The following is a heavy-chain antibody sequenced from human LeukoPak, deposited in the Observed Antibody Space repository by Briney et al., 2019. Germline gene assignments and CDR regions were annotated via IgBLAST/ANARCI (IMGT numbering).Heavy chain of an antibody. Sequence: SVKVSCKVSGYTFTSYAISWVRQAPGQGLEWMGGIIPIFGTANYAQKFQGRVTITADESTSTAYMELSSLRSEDTAVYYCARAGRDGSYERYLYYFDYWGQGTLVTVSS. CDR2: IIPIFGTA. CDR1: GYTFTSYA. D-gene: IGHD1-26*01. V-gene: IGHV1-69*13. J-gene: IGHJ4*02. CDR3: ARAGRDGSYERYLYYFDY.